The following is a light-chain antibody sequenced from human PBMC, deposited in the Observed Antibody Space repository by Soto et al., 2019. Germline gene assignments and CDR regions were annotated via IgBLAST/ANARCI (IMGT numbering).Light chain of an antibody. J-gene: IGKJ5*01. V-gene: IGKV3-20*01. CDR1: QSVSSY. CDR3: QHYDSLPIT. CDR2: GAS. Sequence: IVLTQSPATLSVSPGERATLSCRASQSVSSYLAWYQQKPGQPPRLLIYGASSRATGIPDRFSGSGSGTDFTLTISRLEPEDFAVFYCQHYDSLPITFGQGTRLEI.